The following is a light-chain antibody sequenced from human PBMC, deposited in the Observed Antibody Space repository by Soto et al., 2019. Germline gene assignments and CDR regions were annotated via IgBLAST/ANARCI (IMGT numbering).Light chain of an antibody. CDR3: HQYGRSPLT. Sequence: EVVITHSPATLSVSPGERATLSFSASQSLSSIYLARYQQKPGQAPTHLIYGASSRPTAIPDRFSGSGSAADFTTPISRLEHADFAVYYCHQYGRSPLTFGGGTKVDIK. CDR2: GAS. J-gene: IGKJ4*01. CDR1: QSLSSIY. V-gene: IGKV3-20*01.